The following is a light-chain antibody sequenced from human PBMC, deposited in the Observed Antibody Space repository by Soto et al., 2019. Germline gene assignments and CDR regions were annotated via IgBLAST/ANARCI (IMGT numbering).Light chain of an antibody. Sequence: DIQLTQSPSFLSASVGDRVTITCRASQGISSYLAWYQQKPGKAPKLLIYAASTLQSGVPSRFSGSGSETVFTPTMRRLQPEGCASYYCQQFNSYQCTFGPGTKVDIK. CDR3: QQFNSYQCT. CDR1: QGISSY. J-gene: IGKJ3*01. V-gene: IGKV1-9*01. CDR2: AAS.